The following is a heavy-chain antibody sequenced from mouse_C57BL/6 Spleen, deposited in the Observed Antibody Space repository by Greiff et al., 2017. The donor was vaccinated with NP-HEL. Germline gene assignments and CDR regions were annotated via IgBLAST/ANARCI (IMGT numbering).Heavy chain of an antibody. J-gene: IGHJ2*01. CDR2: ISYDGSN. CDR1: GYSITSGYY. D-gene: IGHD1-1*01. CDR3: ARDGDYYGSSYYFDY. Sequence: EVKLQESGPGLVKPSQSLSLTCSVTGYSITSGYYWNWIRQFPGNKLEWMGYISYDGSNNYNPSLKNRISITRDTSKNQFFLKLNSVTTEDTATYYCARDGDYYGSSYYFDYWGQGTTLTVSS. V-gene: IGHV3-6*01.